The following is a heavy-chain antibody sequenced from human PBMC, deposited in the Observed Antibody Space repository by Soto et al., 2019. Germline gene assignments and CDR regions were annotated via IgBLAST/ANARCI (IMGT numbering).Heavy chain of an antibody. J-gene: IGHJ3*02. CDR2: ISPGSRYP. Sequence: GGSLRLSCAGSGFTFGDSYMSWIRQAPGKGLEWLSYISPGSRYPAYADSVKGRFTISRDNAKSTLYLQMMSLTAEDTAVYYCAKGLRFLEWLSFVAFDIWGQGTMVTVSS. CDR1: GFTFGDSY. CDR3: AKGLRFLEWLSFVAFDI. D-gene: IGHD3-3*01. V-gene: IGHV3-11*05.